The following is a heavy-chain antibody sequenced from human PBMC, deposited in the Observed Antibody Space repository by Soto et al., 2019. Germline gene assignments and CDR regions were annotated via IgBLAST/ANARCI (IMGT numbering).Heavy chain of an antibody. CDR1: GYSFTSYW. J-gene: IGHJ6*02. V-gene: IGHV5-51*01. Sequence: LGESLKISCKGSGYSFTSYWIGWVRQMPGKGLEWMGIIYPGDSDTRYSPSFQGQVTISADKSISTAYLQWSSLKASDTAMYYCARASGSHRLAGYYYYYGMDVWGQGTTVTVSS. CDR3: ARASGSHRLAGYYYYYGMDV. CDR2: IYPGDSDT. D-gene: IGHD3-3*01.